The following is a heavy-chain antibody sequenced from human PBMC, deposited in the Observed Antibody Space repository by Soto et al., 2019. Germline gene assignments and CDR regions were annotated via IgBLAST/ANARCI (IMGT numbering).Heavy chain of an antibody. D-gene: IGHD1-1*01. V-gene: IGHV3-53*01. Sequence: DVQLVESGGGLIQPGESLRLSCAAFGLTISGKKYVAWVRQAPGKGLEWVSALYDVDGSFYADSVTGRFTTSSDSSKTTVYLQMNDLRHDDTGVYYCATWHEREHAFDVWGQGTTVTISS. J-gene: IGHJ3*01. CDR2: LYDVDGS. CDR1: GLTISGKKY. CDR3: ATWHEREHAFDV.